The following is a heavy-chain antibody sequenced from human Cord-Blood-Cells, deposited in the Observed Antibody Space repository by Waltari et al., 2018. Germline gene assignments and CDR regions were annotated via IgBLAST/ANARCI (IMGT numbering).Heavy chain of an antibody. Sequence: QVQLQESGPGLVKPSGTLSLTCAVSGGSISSSNWWGWVRQPHGKGLEWIGEIYHSGSTNYNPSLKSRVTISVDKSKNQFSLKLSSVTAADTAVYYCAREQKIPVDTYWYFDLWGRGTLVTVSS. CDR3: AREQKIPVDTYWYFDL. J-gene: IGHJ2*01. CDR1: GGSISSSNW. V-gene: IGHV4-4*02. CDR2: IYHSGST.